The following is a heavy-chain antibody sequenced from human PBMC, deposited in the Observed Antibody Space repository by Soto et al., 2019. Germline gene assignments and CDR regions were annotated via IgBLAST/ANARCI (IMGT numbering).Heavy chain of an antibody. Sequence: GGSLRLSCAASGFTFTRYSMNWVRQAPGKGLEWVSSISSTTNYIYYGDSMKGRFTISSGNAKNSLYLEMNSLRAEDTAVYYCARESEDLTSNFDYWGQGTLVTRLL. CDR3: ARESEDLTSNFDY. V-gene: IGHV3-21*06. CDR1: GFTFTRYS. J-gene: IGHJ4*02. CDR2: ISSTTNYI.